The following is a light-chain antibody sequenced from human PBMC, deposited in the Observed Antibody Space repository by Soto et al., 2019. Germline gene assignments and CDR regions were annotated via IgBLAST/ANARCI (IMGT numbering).Light chain of an antibody. J-gene: IGLJ1*01. CDR3: SSYTSSSTLV. V-gene: IGLV2-14*01. CDR1: SSDVGGYNY. CDR2: EVS. Sequence: QSALTQPASVSVSPGQSITISCTGTSSDVGGYNYVSWYQQHPGKAPKVMIYEVSDRPAGVSNRFSGSKSGNTASLTISGLQADDEADYYCSSYTSSSTLVFGTGTKVTVL.